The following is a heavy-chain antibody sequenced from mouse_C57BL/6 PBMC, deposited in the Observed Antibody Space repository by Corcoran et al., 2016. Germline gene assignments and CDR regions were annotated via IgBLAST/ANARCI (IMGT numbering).Heavy chain of an antibody. CDR3: SRWSYYSNYGAMDS. J-gene: IGHJ4*01. Sequence: QVQLQQSGAELVKPGASVKISCKASGDAFSSYWRNWVKQRPGKGLEWIGQIYPGDGDTNYNGKFKGKSTLTADKSSSTAYMQRSSLTSEDSAVYLCSRWSYYSNYGAMDSGAQGTAATVSS. D-gene: IGHD2-5*01. V-gene: IGHV1-80*01. CDR1: GDAFSSYW. CDR2: IYPGDGDT.